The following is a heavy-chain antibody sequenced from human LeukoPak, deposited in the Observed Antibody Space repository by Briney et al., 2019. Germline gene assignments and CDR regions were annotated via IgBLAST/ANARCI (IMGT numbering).Heavy chain of an antibody. CDR1: GFSLSTTGMF. CDR3: ARIRGTYCRSTSCSFEDY. CDR2: VDGDDDK. Sequence: SGPALVKPTQTLTLTCTCCGFSLSTTGMFVTWIRQPPGEALEWLAGVDGDDDKYYSTSLETRLTISKDTSRNQVVLTMTNMDPADTATYYCARIRGTYCRSTSCSFEDYWGQGALVIVSS. D-gene: IGHD2-2*01. V-gene: IGHV2-70*11. J-gene: IGHJ4*02.